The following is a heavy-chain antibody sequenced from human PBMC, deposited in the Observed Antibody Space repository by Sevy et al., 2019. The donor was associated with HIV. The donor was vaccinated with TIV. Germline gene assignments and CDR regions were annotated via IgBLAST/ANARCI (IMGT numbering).Heavy chain of an antibody. Sequence: GGSLRLSCAASGFTFTDYYMSWIRQSPGKGLEWVSYISHSGNTIYYADSVNGRITSSRDNAKNSLFLHMTSLTAEDTAFYYCVRNSLKTSAVHLPYYFDFWGQGTLVTVSS. D-gene: IGHD3-9*01. J-gene: IGHJ4*02. V-gene: IGHV3-11*01. CDR1: GFTFTDYY. CDR2: ISHSGNTI. CDR3: VRNSLKTSAVHLPYYFDF.